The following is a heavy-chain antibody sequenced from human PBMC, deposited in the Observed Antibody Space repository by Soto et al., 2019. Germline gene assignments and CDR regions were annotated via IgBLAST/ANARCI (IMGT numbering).Heavy chain of an antibody. CDR1: GFTFSSYA. CDR3: ANHRKGFVSIAARDSAGYFDY. D-gene: IGHD6-6*01. J-gene: IGHJ4*02. V-gene: IGHV3-23*01. CDR2: ISVSGGST. Sequence: HPGGSLRLSCAAPGFTFSSYAMSWVRQAPGKGLEWVSTISVSGGSTYYADSVKGRFTISRDNSKNTLYLQMNSLRAEDTAVYYCANHRKGFVSIAARDSAGYFDYWGQGTLVTVSS.